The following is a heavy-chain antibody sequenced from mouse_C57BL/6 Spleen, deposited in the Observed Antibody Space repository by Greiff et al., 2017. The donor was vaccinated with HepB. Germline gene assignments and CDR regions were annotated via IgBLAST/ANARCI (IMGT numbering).Heavy chain of an antibody. Sequence: EVKLMESGGGLVKPGGSLKLSCAASGFTFSDYGMHWVRQAPGKGLEWVARIRSKSSNYATYYADSVKDRFTISRDDSQNMLYLQMNNLKTEDTAMYYCVSDSSGYVSLAYWGQGTLVTVSA. D-gene: IGHD3-2*02. CDR1: GFTFSDYG. J-gene: IGHJ3*01. V-gene: IGHV10-3*01. CDR3: VSDSSGYVSLAY. CDR2: IRSKSSNYAT.